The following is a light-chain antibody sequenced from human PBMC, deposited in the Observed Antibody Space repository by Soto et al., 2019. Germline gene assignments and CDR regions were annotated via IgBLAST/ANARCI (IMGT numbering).Light chain of an antibody. CDR3: ASYTSSTTYV. V-gene: IGLV2-14*03. J-gene: IGLJ1*01. CDR1: SSDVGGSNF. CDR2: DVA. Sequence: QSALTQPASVSASPGQSITISCTGTSSDVGGSNFVSCYQQHPGTPPKLIVYDVATRPSGVSNRFSGSKSGSTASLIISRHQTEDEADYYCASYTSSTTYVFGRGTKLTVL.